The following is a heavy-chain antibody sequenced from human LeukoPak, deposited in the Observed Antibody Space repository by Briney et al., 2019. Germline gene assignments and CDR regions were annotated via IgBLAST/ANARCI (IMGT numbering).Heavy chain of an antibody. CDR1: GYTFTGYY. D-gene: IGHD4-17*01. V-gene: IGHV1-69*06. CDR3: ARSPYAQYGDYQTFDY. CDR2: IIPIFGTA. Sequence: WASVKVSCKASGYTFTGYYMHWVRQAPGQGLEWMGGIIPIFGTANYAQKFQGRVTITADKSTSTAYMELSSLRSEDTAVYYCARSPYAQYGDYQTFDYWGQGTLVTVSS. J-gene: IGHJ4*02.